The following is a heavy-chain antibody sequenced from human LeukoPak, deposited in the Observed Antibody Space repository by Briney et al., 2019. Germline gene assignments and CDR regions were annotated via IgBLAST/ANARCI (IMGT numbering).Heavy chain of an antibody. D-gene: IGHD3-3*01. CDR2: IYSGGST. V-gene: IGHV3-53*05. J-gene: IGHJ3*02. Sequence: GGSLRLSCAASGFTVSSNYMSWVRQAPGKGLERVSVIYSGGSTYYADSVKGRFTISRDNSKNTLYLQMNSLRAEDTAVYYCTNTPFYDFWSGYYKTDAFDIWGQGTMVTVSS. CDR3: TNTPFYDFWSGYYKTDAFDI. CDR1: GFTVSSNY.